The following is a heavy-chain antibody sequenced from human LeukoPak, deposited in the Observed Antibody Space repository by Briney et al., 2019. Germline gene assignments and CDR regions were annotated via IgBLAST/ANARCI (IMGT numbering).Heavy chain of an antibody. CDR1: GFTFKVFA. V-gene: IGHV3-23*01. D-gene: IGHD2-8*01. CDR3: ATNRQVMLHFES. CDR2: IFQGGGEI. Sequence: GGSLRLSCVAPGFTFKVFAMIWVRQPPGRGLGWVSSIFQGGGEIHYADSVRGGFTISRDISKTTLFLQMTSLRAEDTPIYYCATNRQVMLHFESWGRGTLVTVSS. J-gene: IGHJ4*01.